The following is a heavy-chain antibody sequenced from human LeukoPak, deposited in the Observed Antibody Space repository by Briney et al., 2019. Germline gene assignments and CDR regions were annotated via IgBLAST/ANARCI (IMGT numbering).Heavy chain of an antibody. CDR2: IRSKAFGGTP. J-gene: IGHJ4*02. CDR3: TRNPVTVHFDY. V-gene: IGHV3-49*03. CDR1: GFTFDDYA. Sequence: AGGSLRLSCSASGFTFDDYAVSWFRQAPGKGLEWVGFIRSKAFGGTPEYAASVRGRFTISRDDSKSIAYLQMNSLKTEDTAVYYCTRNPVTVHFDYWSQGTLVTVSS. D-gene: IGHD2-21*02.